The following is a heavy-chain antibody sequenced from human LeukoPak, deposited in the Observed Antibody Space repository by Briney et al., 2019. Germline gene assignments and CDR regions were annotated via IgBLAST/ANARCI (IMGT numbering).Heavy chain of an antibody. Sequence: GGSLRLSCAASGFTFSSYAMHWVRQVPGKGLEYVSDISSSGGSTYYANSVKGRFTISRDNSKNTLYLQMGSLRTEDMAIYYCARGPDVVLVSHWSFFDYWGQGTLVTVSS. D-gene: IGHD2-8*02. J-gene: IGHJ4*02. CDR1: GFTFSSYA. CDR2: ISSSGGST. V-gene: IGHV3-64*01. CDR3: ARGPDVVLVSHWSFFDY.